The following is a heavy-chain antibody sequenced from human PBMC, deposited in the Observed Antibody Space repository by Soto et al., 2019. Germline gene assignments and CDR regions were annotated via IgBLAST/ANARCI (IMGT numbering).Heavy chain of an antibody. V-gene: IGHV3-30*18. D-gene: IGHD3-22*01. CDR3: AKDYYDSSGYYYYYYGMDV. J-gene: IGHJ6*02. Sequence: QVQLVESGGGVVQPGRSLRLSCAASGFTFSSYGMHWVRQAPGKGLEWVAVISYDGSNKYYADSVKGRFTISRDNSKKTLYLQMNSLRAEDTAVYYCAKDYYDSSGYYYYYYGMDVWGQGTTVTVSS. CDR2: ISYDGSNK. CDR1: GFTFSSYG.